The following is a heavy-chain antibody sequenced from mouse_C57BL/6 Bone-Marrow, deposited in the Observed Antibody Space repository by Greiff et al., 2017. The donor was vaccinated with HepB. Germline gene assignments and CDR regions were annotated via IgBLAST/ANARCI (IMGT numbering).Heavy chain of an antibody. CDR2: IYPSSGST. V-gene: IGHV1-55*01. CDR1: GYTFTSYW. D-gene: IGHD2-5*01. J-gene: IGHJ1*03. Sequence: QVQLQQPGAELVKPGASVKMSCKASGYTFTSYWITWVKQRPGQGLEWIGDIYPSSGSTNYNEKFKSKATLTVDTSSSTAYMQLSSLTSEDSAVYYCARGDYYSNYFWYFDVWGRGTTVTVTS. CDR3: ARGDYYSNYFWYFDV.